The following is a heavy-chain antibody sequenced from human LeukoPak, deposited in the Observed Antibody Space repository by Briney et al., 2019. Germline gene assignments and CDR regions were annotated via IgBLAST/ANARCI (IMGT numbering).Heavy chain of an antibody. D-gene: IGHD3-3*01. CDR2: IYTSGST. V-gene: IGHV4-4*07. Sequence: SETLSLTCTVSGGSISSYYWSWIRQPAGKGLEWIGRIYTSGSTNYNPSLKSRVTMSVDTSKNQFSLKLSSVTAADTAVYCCARDQMSGYFPTGWFDPWGQGTLVTVSS. CDR3: ARDQMSGYFPTGWFDP. CDR1: GGSISSYY. J-gene: IGHJ5*02.